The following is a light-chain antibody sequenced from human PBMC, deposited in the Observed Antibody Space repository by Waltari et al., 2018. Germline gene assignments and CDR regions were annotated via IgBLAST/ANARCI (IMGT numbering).Light chain of an antibody. CDR1: SRDFGNYIL. V-gene: IGLV2-23*01. Sequence: QSALTQPASVSGSPGQSSTIPCPGTSRDFGNYILVPWYQHYPGKAPKVMIYDDNRRPSGVSDRFSGSKSGNTASLTISGVQAEDEADYYCCSYAGSYTWVFGGGTKLTVL. CDR2: DDN. J-gene: IGLJ3*02. CDR3: CSYAGSYTWV.